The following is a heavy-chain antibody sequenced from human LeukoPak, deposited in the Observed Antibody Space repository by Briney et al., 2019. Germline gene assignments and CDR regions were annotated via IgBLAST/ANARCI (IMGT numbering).Heavy chain of an antibody. J-gene: IGHJ6*03. D-gene: IGHD3-3*01. CDR3: ARADCYYDFWSGYYYYYYYYMDV. CDR2: ISAHYGNT. Sequence: GASVKVSCKASDYTFTNYGISWVRQAPGQGLEWMGWISAHYGNTNYAQKLQGRVTMTTDTSTSTVYMELRSLRSDDTAVYYCARADCYYDFWSGYYYYYYYYMDVWGKGTTVTVSS. CDR1: DYTFTNYG. V-gene: IGHV1-18*01.